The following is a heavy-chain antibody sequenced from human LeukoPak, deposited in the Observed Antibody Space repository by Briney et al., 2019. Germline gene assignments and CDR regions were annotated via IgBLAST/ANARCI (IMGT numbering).Heavy chain of an antibody. CDR3: ARGVVDTDSDALDI. D-gene: IGHD5-18*01. Sequence: GASVKVSCKASGYTFTSYGISWVRQAPGQGLEWMGWISGYNGNTNYAQKLRGRVTMTTDTSTSTAYMELRSLRSDDTAVYYCARGVVDTDSDALDIWGQGTMVTVSS. J-gene: IGHJ3*02. CDR1: GYTFTSYG. CDR2: ISGYNGNT. V-gene: IGHV1-18*01.